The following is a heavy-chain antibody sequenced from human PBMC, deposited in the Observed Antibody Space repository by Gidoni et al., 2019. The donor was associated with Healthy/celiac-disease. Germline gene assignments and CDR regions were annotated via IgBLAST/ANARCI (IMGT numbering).Heavy chain of an antibody. CDR3: ARERGGFGGGMDV. V-gene: IGHV3-21*01. Sequence: EVQLVESGGGLVKPGGSLRLSCAASGFTFSSYSMNWVRQAPGKGLEWVSSISSSSSYIYYADSVKGRFTISRDNAKNSLYLQMNSLRAEDTAVYYCARERGGFGGGMDVWGQGTTVTVSS. CDR1: GFTFSSYS. CDR2: ISSSSSYI. D-gene: IGHD2-21*01. J-gene: IGHJ6*02.